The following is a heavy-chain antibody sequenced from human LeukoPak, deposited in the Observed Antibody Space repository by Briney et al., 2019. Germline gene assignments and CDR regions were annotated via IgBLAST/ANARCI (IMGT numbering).Heavy chain of an antibody. CDR3: ARGENSGSYFSYFDS. V-gene: IGHV4-34*01. J-gene: IGHJ5*01. Sequence: PSETLSLTCAVYGGSFSGHYWTWIRQPPGKGLEWIGEIDHNGRSTYNPSLTSRVTISKDSSKNQFSLSLGSGIAADTAFYFCARGENSGSYFSYFDSWAQGTPVTVSS. D-gene: IGHD3-10*01. CDR2: IDHNGRS. CDR1: GGSFSGHY.